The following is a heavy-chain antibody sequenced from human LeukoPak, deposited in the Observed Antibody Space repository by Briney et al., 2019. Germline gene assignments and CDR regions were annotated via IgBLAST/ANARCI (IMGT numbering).Heavy chain of an antibody. V-gene: IGHV4-59*08. J-gene: IGHJ3*02. CDR1: GGSISSFY. CDR3: ARHCSGGTCPLSFDAFDI. CDR2: IYNSEST. Sequence: PSETLSLTCTVSGGSISSFYWSWIRQPPGKGLEWIGYIYNSESTNYNPSLKSGVTISVDTSKSQFSLMLTSVTASDTAMYYCARHCSGGTCPLSFDAFDIWGQGTMVTVSS. D-gene: IGHD2-15*01.